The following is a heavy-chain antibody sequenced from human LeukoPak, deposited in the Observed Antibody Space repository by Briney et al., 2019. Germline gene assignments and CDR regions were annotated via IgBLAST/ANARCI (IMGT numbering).Heavy chain of an antibody. D-gene: IGHD3-10*01. CDR1: GGSISSGGYY. CDR3: ARGDMVRSQTMFDY. CDR2: IYYSGST. V-gene: IGHV4-61*08. Sequence: SETLSLTCTVSGGSISSGGYYWSWIRQPPGKGPEWIGYIYYSGSTNYNPSLKSRVTISVDTSKNQFSLKLSSVTAADTAVYYCARGDMVRSQTMFDYWGQGTLVTVSS. J-gene: IGHJ4*02.